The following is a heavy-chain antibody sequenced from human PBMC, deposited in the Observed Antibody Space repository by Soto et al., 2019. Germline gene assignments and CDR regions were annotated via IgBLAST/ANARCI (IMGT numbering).Heavy chain of an antibody. CDR2: INHSGST. CDR1: GGSFSGYY. J-gene: IGHJ4*02. D-gene: IGHD6-6*01. Sequence: SETLSLTCAVYGGSFSGYYWSWIRQPPGRGLEWIGEINHSGSTNYNPSLKSRVTISVDTSKNQFSLKLSSVTAADTAVYYCARGGDSSSSRPFDYWGQGTLVTVSS. V-gene: IGHV4-34*01. CDR3: ARGGDSSSSRPFDY.